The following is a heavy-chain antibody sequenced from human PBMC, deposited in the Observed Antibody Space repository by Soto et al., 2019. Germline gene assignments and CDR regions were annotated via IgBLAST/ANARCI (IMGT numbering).Heavy chain of an antibody. D-gene: IGHD2-21*02. CDR3: ARDDATYCGGDCYRYFYYGMDV. Sequence: SVKVSCKASGGTFSNHAISWVRQAPGQGLEWVGGIIPMFPTADYAQRFQGRVTITADDSTTTVYMELSGLRSEDTAMYYCARDDATYCGGDCYRYFYYGMDVWGQGTTVTVSS. V-gene: IGHV1-69*13. CDR2: IIPMFPTA. J-gene: IGHJ6*02. CDR1: GGTFSNHA.